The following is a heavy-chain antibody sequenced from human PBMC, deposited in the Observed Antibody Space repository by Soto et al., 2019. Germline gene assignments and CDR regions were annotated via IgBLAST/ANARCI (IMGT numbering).Heavy chain of an antibody. J-gene: IGHJ5*02. D-gene: IGHD2-15*01. V-gene: IGHV3-64D*06. Sequence: GGSLRLSCSAPGFTFSSYAMHWVRQAPGKGLEYVSAISSNGGSTYYADSVKGRFTISRDNSKNTLYLQMSSLRAEDTAVYYCVKDLCSGGSCYSFWFDPWGQGTLVTVSS. CDR2: ISSNGGST. CDR3: VKDLCSGGSCYSFWFDP. CDR1: GFTFSSYA.